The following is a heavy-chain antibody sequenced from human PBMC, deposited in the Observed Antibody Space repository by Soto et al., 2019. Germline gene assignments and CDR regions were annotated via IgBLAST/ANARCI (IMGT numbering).Heavy chain of an antibody. CDR2: VSFDGSNE. Sequence: QVQLVESGGGVVQPGGSLRLSCSASGFTFSRNAMHWVRQAPGEGLDWVAVVSFDGSNEYYAESVRGRFTISRDTSKNTLYLQMNSLRPEDTAVYFCARPRMTTTTRYHGMDVWGRGTTVTVSS. CDR1: GFTFSRNA. CDR3: ARPRMTTTTRYHGMDV. D-gene: IGHD4-17*01. J-gene: IGHJ6*02. V-gene: IGHV3-30-3*01.